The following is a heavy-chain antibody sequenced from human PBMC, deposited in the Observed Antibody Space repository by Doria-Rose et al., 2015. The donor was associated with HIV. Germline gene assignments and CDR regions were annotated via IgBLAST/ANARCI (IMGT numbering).Heavy chain of an antibody. CDR3: ARIKSSRWYHKYYFDF. V-gene: IGHV2-26*01. CDR2: IFSDDES. CDR1: GVSLSSPGMG. Sequence: SGPVLVKPTETLTLTCTVSGVSLSSPGMGVSWIRQPPGKALEWLANIFSDDESSYKTSLKSRLTISSGTSKSQVVLTMTDMDPVDTATYYCARIKSSRWYHKYYFDFWGQGTLVIVSA. J-gene: IGHJ4*02. D-gene: IGHD6-13*01.